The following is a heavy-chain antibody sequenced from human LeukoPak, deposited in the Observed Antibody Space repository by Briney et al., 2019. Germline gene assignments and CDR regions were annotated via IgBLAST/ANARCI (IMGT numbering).Heavy chain of an antibody. CDR3: ARDLGYYDSSGYDY. CDR1: GFTFSSYC. J-gene: IGHJ4*02. D-gene: IGHD3-22*01. CDR2: IKQDGSEK. V-gene: IGHV3-7*01. Sequence: GGSLRLSCAASGFTFSSYCMSWVRKAPGKGLEWVANIKQDGSEKYYVDSVKGRFTISRDNAKNSLYLQMNSLRAEDTAVYYCARDLGYYDSSGYDYWGQGTLVTVSS.